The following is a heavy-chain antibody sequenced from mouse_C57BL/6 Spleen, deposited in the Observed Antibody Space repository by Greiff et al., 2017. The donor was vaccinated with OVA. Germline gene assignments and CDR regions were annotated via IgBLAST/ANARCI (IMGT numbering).Heavy chain of an antibody. J-gene: IGHJ4*01. CDR2: INPNYGTT. D-gene: IGHD2-3*01. V-gene: IGHV1-39*01. CDR1: GYSFTDYN. CDR3: ARRGLLNYYAMDY. Sequence: LVESGPELVKPGASVKISCKASGYSFTDYNLNWVKQSHGKSLEWIGVINPNYGTTSSNQKFKGKATLTVDQSSSTAYMQLNSLTSEDSAVYYCARRGLLNYYAMDYWGQGTSVTVSS.